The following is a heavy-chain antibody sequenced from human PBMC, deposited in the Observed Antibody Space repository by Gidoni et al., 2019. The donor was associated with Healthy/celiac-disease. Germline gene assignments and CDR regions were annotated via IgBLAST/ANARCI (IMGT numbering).Heavy chain of an antibody. V-gene: IGHV3-64D*06. CDR3: VKDLYYGLAAAGTLAY. Sequence: EVQLVESGGGLVQPGGSLRLSCSASGFTFSSYAMHWVRQAPGKGLEYVSAISSNGGSTYYADSVKGRFTISRDNSKNTLYLQMSSLRAEDTAVYYCVKDLYYGLAAAGTLAYWGQGTLVTVSS. CDR1: GFTFSSYA. D-gene: IGHD6-13*01. CDR2: ISSNGGST. J-gene: IGHJ4*02.